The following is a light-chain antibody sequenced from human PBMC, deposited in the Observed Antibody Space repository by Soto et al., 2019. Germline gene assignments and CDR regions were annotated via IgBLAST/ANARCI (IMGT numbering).Light chain of an antibody. CDR3: QTWGTGYVV. CDR2: LNSDGSH. J-gene: IGLJ2*01. V-gene: IGLV4-69*01. Sequence: QLVLTQSPSASASLGASVKLTCTLSSGHSSYAIAWHQQQPEKGPRFLMKLNSDGSHTKGDGIHDRFSGSSSGAERYLTISSLQSEDEAYYYCQTWGTGYVVFGGGTKLTVL. CDR1: SGHSSYA.